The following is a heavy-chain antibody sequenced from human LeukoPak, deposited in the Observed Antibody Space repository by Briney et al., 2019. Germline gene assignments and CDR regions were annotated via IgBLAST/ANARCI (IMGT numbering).Heavy chain of an antibody. CDR3: AKDKIRSFPTRTREYSGYDGSVAFDI. V-gene: IGHV3-23*01. D-gene: IGHD5-12*01. J-gene: IGHJ3*02. CDR2: ISSSGGST. Sequence: PGGSLRLSSAASGFTFSSYAMSWVRQAPGKGLEWVSAISSSGGSTSYADSVKGRFTISRDNSKNTLYLQMNSLRAEDTAVYYCAKDKIRSFPTRTREYSGYDGSVAFDIWGQGTMVTVSS. CDR1: GFTFSSYA.